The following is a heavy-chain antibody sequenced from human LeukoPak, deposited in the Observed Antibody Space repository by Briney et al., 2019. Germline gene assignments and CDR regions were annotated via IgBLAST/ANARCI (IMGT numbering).Heavy chain of an antibody. CDR1: GGSISSYY. Sequence: PSETLSLTCTVSGGSISSYYWSWIRQPPGKGLEWIGYIYYSGSTNYNPSLKSRVTISVDTSKNQFSLKLSSVTAADTAVYYCARDTPYYYNSSGYYYYYYMDVWGKGTTVTVSS. J-gene: IGHJ6*03. CDR2: IYYSGST. D-gene: IGHD3-22*01. V-gene: IGHV4-59*01. CDR3: ARDTPYYYNSSGYYYYYYMDV.